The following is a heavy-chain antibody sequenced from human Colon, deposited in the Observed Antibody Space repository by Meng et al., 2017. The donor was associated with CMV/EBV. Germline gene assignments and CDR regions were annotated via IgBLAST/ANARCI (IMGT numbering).Heavy chain of an antibody. V-gene: IGHV1-2*02. CDR2: INPNSGGT. Sequence: ASVTVSCKASGYTFTGYYMHWVRQAPGQGLEWMGWINPNSGGTNYAQKFQGRVTMTRDTSISTAYMELSRLRSDDTAVYYCARDISPGSSSWSNYWGQGTLVTVSS. CDR3: ARDISPGSSSWSNY. CDR1: GYTFTGYY. D-gene: IGHD6-13*01. J-gene: IGHJ4*02.